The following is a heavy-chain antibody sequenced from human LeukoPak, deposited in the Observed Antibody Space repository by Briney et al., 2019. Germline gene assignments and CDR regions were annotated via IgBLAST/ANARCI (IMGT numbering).Heavy chain of an antibody. J-gene: IGHJ3*02. CDR2: ISSSSSYI. CDR3: ARDDRRRNIVVVVAATAFDI. CDR1: GFTFSSYS. V-gene: IGHV3-21*01. Sequence: PGGSLRLSRAASGFTFSSYSMNWVRQAPGKGLEWVSSISSSSSYIYYADSVKGRFTISGDNAKNSLYLQMNSLRAEDTAVYYCARDDRRRNIVVVVAATAFDIWGQGTMVTVSS. D-gene: IGHD2-15*01.